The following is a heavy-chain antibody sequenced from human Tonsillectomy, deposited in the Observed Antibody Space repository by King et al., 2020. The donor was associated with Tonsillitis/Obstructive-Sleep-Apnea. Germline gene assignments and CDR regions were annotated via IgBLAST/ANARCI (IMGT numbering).Heavy chain of an antibody. Sequence: VQLVQSGGGVVQPGGSLRLSCAASGFTVSSNYMSWVRQAPGKGLEWVSVIYSGGSTYYADSVKGRFTISRDNYKNTLYLQMNSLRDKDTAVYYCARARTYYDFWSALPQGAFYIWGQGTMVTVSS. V-gene: IGHV3-66*01. CDR2: IYSGGST. CDR3: ARARTYYDFWSALPQGAFYI. J-gene: IGHJ3*02. CDR1: GFTVSSNY. D-gene: IGHD3-3*01.